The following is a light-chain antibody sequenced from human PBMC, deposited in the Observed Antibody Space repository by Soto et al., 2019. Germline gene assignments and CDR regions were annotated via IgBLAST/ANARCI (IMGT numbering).Light chain of an antibody. J-gene: IGKJ5*01. CDR1: QSVGTY. CDR3: QQRSDWPPIT. Sequence: DIVLIQFPATLSLSPGERATLSCRASQSVGTYLAWYQHKPGQAPRLLIYDASKRAIGIPARFSGSGSGTDFALTISSLEPEDFAVYYCQQRSDWPPITFGQGTRLEIK. CDR2: DAS. V-gene: IGKV3-11*01.